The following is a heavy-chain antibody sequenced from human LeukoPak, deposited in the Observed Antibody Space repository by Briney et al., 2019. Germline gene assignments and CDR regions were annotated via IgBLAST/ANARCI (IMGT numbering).Heavy chain of an antibody. D-gene: IGHD3-22*01. CDR1: GCTFTSYG. CDR3: ARGVNGLDY. CDR2: MNPNSGNT. Sequence: GASVKVSCKASGCTFTSYGISWARQATGQGLEWMGWMNPNSGNTGYAQKFQGRVTMTRNTSISTAYMELSSLRSEDTAVYYCARGVNGLDYWGQGTLVTVSS. J-gene: IGHJ4*02. V-gene: IGHV1-8*02.